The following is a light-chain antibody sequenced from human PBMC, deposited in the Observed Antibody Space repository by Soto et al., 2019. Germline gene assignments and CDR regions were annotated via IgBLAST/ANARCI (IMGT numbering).Light chain of an antibody. CDR2: EAS. Sequence: DIQMTQSPSTLSAYVGDRVTITCRASQTINYWLAWYQQRPGKAPNVLIYEASTLESGVPSRFRGSGSGTEFTLTITSLQPDDFATYFCQQYYAYPWSFGQGTKVEIK. V-gene: IGKV1-5*03. CDR3: QQYYAYPWS. CDR1: QTINYW. J-gene: IGKJ1*01.